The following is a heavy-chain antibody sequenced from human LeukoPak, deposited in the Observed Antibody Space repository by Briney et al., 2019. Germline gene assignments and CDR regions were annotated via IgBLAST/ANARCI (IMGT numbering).Heavy chain of an antibody. CDR2: INPNSGGT. Sequence: ASVKVSCKASGYTFTGYYMHWVRQAPGQGLEWMGWINPNSGGTNYAQKFQGRVTMTRDTSISTAYMELSRLRSDDTAVYYCAREGVIPPNTIFGVVIPPSQPNYGMDVWGQGTTVTVSS. CDR1: GYTFTGYY. D-gene: IGHD3-3*01. J-gene: IGHJ6*02. CDR3: AREGVIPPNTIFGVVIPPSQPNYGMDV. V-gene: IGHV1-2*02.